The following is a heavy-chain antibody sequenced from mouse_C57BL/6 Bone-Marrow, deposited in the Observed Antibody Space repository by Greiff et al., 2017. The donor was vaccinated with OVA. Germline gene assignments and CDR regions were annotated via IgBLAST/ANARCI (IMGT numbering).Heavy chain of an antibody. D-gene: IGHD1-1*01. J-gene: IGHJ1*03. CDR1: GYTFTSYD. CDR2: IYPRDGST. V-gene: IGHV1-85*01. Sequence: VKLVESGPELVKPGASVKLSCKASGYTFTSYDINWVKQRPGQGLEWIGWIYPRDGSTKYNEKFKGKATLTVDTSSSTAYMELHSLTSEDSAVYFCARFTSIYYHGSRYFDVWGTGTTVTVSS. CDR3: ARFTSIYYHGSRYFDV.